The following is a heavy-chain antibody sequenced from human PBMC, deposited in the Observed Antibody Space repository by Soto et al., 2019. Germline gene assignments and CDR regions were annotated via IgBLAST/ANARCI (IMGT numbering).Heavy chain of an antibody. Sequence: QVQLQESGPGLVEPSETLSLTCTVSGGSISTYYWSWIRQPPGKGLEWIGYIHYSGSTSYNPPLNSRVTISVDTSKNQFSLKLSSVTAADTAVYYCAREYSSFEYWGQGILVSVSS. CDR3: AREYSSFEY. CDR2: IHYSGST. V-gene: IGHV4-59*01. J-gene: IGHJ4*02. CDR1: GGSISTYY. D-gene: IGHD6-19*01.